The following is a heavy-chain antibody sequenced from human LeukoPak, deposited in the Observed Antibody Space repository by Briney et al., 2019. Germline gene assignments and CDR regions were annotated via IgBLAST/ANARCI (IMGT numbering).Heavy chain of an antibody. D-gene: IGHD4-17*01. CDR3: ATGPNGDYFDY. V-gene: IGHV3-21*01. Sequence: SGGSLRLSCAASGFTFSSYSMNWVRQAPGKGLEWVSSISSSSRHIYYADSVKGRFTISGDNAKNSLYLQMTSLRAEDTAVYYCATGPNGDYFDYWGQGTLVTVSA. J-gene: IGHJ4*02. CDR2: ISSSSRHI. CDR1: GFTFSSYS.